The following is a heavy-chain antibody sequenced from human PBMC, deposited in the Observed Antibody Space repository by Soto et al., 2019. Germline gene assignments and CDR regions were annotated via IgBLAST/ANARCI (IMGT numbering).Heavy chain of an antibody. CDR1: GFTVSSNY. CDR3: ARVRYYGSGSYYEYYYYYGMDV. CDR2: IYSGGST. V-gene: IGHV3-66*01. D-gene: IGHD3-10*01. J-gene: IGHJ6*02. Sequence: LSLTCAASGFTVSSNYMSWVRQAPGKGLEWVSVIYSGGSTYYADSVKGRFTISRDNSKNTLYLQMNSLRAEDTAVYYCARVRYYGSGSYYEYYYYYGMDVWGQGTTVTVSS.